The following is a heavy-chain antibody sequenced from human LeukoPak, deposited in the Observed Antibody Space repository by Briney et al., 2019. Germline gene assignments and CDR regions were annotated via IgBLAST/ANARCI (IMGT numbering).Heavy chain of an antibody. CDR2: TNPSGGST. CDR1: GYTFTSYY. J-gene: IGHJ3*02. D-gene: IGHD2-2*01. CDR3: ARSLVVPAAPHGAFDI. Sequence: KPGASVKVSCKASGYTFTSYYMHWVRQAPGEGLEWMGITNPSGGSTSYAQKFQGRVTMTRDTSTSTVYMELSSLRSEDTAVYYCARSLVVPAAPHGAFDIWGQGTMVTVSS. V-gene: IGHV1-46*01.